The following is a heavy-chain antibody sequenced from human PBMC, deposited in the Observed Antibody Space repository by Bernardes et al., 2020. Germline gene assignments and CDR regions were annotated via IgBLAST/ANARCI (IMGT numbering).Heavy chain of an antibody. CDR2: MNPNSGNT. CDR1: GYTFTSYD. J-gene: IGHJ6*04. V-gene: IGHV1-8*01. D-gene: IGHD6-13*01. Sequence: ASVKVSCKASGYTFTSYDINWVRQATGQGLEWMGWMNPNSGNTGYAQKFQGRVTMTRNTSISTAYMELSSLRSEDTAVYYCARLVGSSSYYYYYYGMDVWGKGTTVTVSS. CDR3: ARLVGSSSYYYYYYGMDV.